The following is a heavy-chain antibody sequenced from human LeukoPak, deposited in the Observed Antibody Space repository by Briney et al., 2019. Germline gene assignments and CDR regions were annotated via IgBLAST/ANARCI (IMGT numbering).Heavy chain of an antibody. D-gene: IGHD3-10*01. Sequence: GGSLRLSCEASGFTFSTHGMHWVRQAPGKGLEWVAVLWYDGSNKYYADSVKGRFTISRDNPKNTLYLQMNSLRVEDTAVYYCAKRKGGHGSGSFDYWGQGTVVTVSS. CDR3: AKRKGGHGSGSFDY. V-gene: IGHV3-33*06. CDR2: LWYDGSNK. J-gene: IGHJ4*02. CDR1: GFTFSTHG.